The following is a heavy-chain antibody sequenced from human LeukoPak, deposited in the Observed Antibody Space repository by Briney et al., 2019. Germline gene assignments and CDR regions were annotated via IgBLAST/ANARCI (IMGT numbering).Heavy chain of an antibody. V-gene: IGHV3-74*01. J-gene: IGHJ6*03. CDR2: INNDGNST. D-gene: IGHD1-14*01. CDR3: ARGGIHGYNCYYYMDV. Sequence: GGSLRLSCAGSGFTFSNYWMHWVRQAPGKGLVWVSRINNDGNSTSFADSVKGRFAISRDNAKSTLFLQMNSLRAEDTAVYYCARGGIHGYNCYYYMDVWGKGTTVTVSS. CDR1: GFTFSNYW.